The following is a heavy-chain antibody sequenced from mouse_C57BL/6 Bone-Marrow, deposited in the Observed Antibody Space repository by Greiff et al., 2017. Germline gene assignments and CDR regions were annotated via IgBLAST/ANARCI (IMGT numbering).Heavy chain of an antibody. V-gene: IGHV1-53*01. CDR3: ATNWDRYFDV. J-gene: IGHJ1*03. D-gene: IGHD4-1*01. Sequence: QVQLQQPGTELVKPGASVKLSCKASGYTFTSYWMHWVKQRPGQGLEWIGNINPNYGGTNYNEKFKNKATLTVDNSSSAAYMQLSSLTSEDSAVYYCATNWDRYFDVWGTGTTVTVSS. CDR2: INPNYGGT. CDR1: GYTFTSYW.